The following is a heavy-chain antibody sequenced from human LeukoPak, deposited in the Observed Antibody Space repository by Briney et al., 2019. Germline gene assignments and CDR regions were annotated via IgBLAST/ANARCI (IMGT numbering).Heavy chain of an antibody. Sequence: SETLSLTCTVSGGSISSYYWSWIWQPPGKGLEWIGYIYYSGSTNYNPSLKSRVTISVDTSKNQFSLKLSSVTAADTAVYYCARLPFSPVRGVITNQYYYYYGMDVWGQGTTVTVSS. CDR1: GGSISSYY. CDR3: ARLPFSPVRGVITNQYYYYYGMDV. CDR2: IYYSGST. J-gene: IGHJ6*02. V-gene: IGHV4-59*08. D-gene: IGHD3-10*01.